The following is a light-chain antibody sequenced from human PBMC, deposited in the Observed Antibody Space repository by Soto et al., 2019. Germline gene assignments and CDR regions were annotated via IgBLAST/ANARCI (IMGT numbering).Light chain of an antibody. CDR3: QQYAGSPRT. Sequence: EIVLTQSPGTLSLSPGERGTLSCRASQTVSSNFLAWYQQKPGQAPRLLIDSASRRATGIPDRFTGSGSGTDFTLTINRVEPEDFAVYFWQQYAGSPRTFGQGTKVDIK. CDR2: SAS. V-gene: IGKV3-20*01. CDR1: QTVSSNF. J-gene: IGKJ1*01.